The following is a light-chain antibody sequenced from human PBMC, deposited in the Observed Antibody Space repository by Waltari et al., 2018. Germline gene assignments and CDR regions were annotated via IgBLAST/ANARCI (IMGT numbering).Light chain of an antibody. CDR1: QSVSSSY. CDR2: GAS. Sequence: EIVLTQSPGTLSLSPGEQATLSCRASQSVSSSYLAWYQQKPGQAPRLLIYGASSRATGIPDRFSGSGSGTDFTLTISRLEPEDFAVYYCQQYGSSPEGFGPGTKVDIK. V-gene: IGKV3-20*01. J-gene: IGKJ3*01. CDR3: QQYGSSPEG.